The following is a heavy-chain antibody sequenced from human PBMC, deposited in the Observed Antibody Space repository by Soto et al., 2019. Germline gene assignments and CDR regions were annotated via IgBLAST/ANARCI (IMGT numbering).Heavy chain of an antibody. D-gene: IGHD2-2*01. CDR2: ISLYSDGT. CDR1: GYTFTSYG. J-gene: IGHJ5*02. Sequence: ASVKVSCKASGYTFTSYGITWVRQAPGQPLEWLGWISLYSDGTNYAQRFQGRVSMTTDTSTTTAYMELRSLRSDDTAVYYCARVVPGAEAWFGPWGQGTLVTVSS. V-gene: IGHV1-18*04. CDR3: ARVVPGAEAWFGP.